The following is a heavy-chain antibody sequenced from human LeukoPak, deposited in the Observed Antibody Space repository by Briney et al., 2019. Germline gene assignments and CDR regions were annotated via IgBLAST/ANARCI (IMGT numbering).Heavy chain of an antibody. Sequence: SETLSLTCTVSDGSISTGTYYWGWIRQSPGKGLEWIGNIYYAGATYYNPSLNSRVTISIDTSKNQFSLKMSSVTAADTAIYYCTRGAAMLPEYWGQGSLVTVSS. CDR3: TRGAAMLPEY. D-gene: IGHD2-2*01. J-gene: IGHJ4*02. CDR2: IYYAGAT. CDR1: DGSISTGTYY. V-gene: IGHV4-39*07.